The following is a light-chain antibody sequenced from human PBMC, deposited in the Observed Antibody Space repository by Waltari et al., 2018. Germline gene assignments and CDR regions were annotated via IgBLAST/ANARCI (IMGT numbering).Light chain of an antibody. J-gene: IGKJ4*01. CDR1: QSVRTY. CDR3: QQRGNWPLT. Sequence: EIVLTQSPATLSLSPGERATLPCRASQSVRTYLAWYQQKPGKAPRLLIYDASNRATGIPDRFSGSGSGTDFALTISSLEPEDFAVYYCQQRGNWPLTFGGGTKVEIK. CDR2: DAS. V-gene: IGKV3-11*01.